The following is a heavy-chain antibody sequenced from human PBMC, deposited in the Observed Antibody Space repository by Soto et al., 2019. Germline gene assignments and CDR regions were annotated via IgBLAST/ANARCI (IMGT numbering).Heavy chain of an antibody. V-gene: IGHV4-4*02. CDR1: GGSISSSNW. J-gene: IGHJ6*02. CDR2: IYHSGST. CDR3: ARVSGGYGNYYYYYGMDV. Sequence: NPSETLSLTCAVSGGSISSSNWWSWVRQPPGKGLEWIGEIYHSGSTNYNPSLKSRVTISVDKSKDQFSLKLSSVTAADTAVYYCARVSGGYGNYYYYYGMDVWGQGTTVTVS. D-gene: IGHD1-26*01.